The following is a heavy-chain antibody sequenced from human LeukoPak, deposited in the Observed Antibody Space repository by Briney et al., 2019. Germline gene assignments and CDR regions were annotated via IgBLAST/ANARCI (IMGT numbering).Heavy chain of an antibody. V-gene: IGHV3-72*01. J-gene: IGHJ1*01. CDR1: GFTFSDHY. Sequence: GGSLRLSCEVFGFTFSDHYMDWVRQAPGKGLEWVGRARNKPKGYTTVYAAAVKGRFTISRDDSKDSLYLQMNSLETDDTAVYYCATVEGNYGHWGQGTLVTVSS. D-gene: IGHD1-7*01. CDR3: ATVEGNYGH. CDR2: ARNKPKGYTT.